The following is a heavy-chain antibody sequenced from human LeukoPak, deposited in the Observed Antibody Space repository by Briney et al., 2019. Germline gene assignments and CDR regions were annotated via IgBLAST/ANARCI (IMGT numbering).Heavy chain of an antibody. CDR1: GFTFSSYA. J-gene: IGHJ4*02. CDR3: ARDPLVVVVAAPFDY. Sequence: GGSLRLSCAASGFTFSSYAMSWVRQAPGKGLEWVSAISGSGGSTYYADSVKGRFTISRDNAKNSLYLQMNSLRAEDTAVYYCARDPLVVVVAAPFDYWGQGTLVTVSS. D-gene: IGHD2-15*01. CDR2: ISGSGGST. V-gene: IGHV3-23*01.